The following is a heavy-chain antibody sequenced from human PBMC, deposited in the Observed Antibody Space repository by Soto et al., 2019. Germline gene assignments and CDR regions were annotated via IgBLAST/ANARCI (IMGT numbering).Heavy chain of an antibody. CDR3: ASRFLEWSPTGGTDYYMDV. Sequence: QVQLQESGPGLVKPSQTLSLTCTVSGGSISSGGYYWSWIRQHPGKGLEWIGYIYYSGSTYYNPSLKSRVTRSVDTSKNQFSLKLSSVTAADTAVYYCASRFLEWSPTGGTDYYMDVWGKGTTVTVSS. CDR1: GGSISSGGYY. J-gene: IGHJ6*03. CDR2: IYYSGST. V-gene: IGHV4-31*03. D-gene: IGHD3-3*01.